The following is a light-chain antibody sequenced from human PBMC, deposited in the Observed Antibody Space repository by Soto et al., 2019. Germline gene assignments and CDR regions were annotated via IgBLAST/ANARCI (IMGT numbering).Light chain of an antibody. J-gene: IGKJ2*01. V-gene: IGKV1-39*01. CDR2: AAF. CDR1: QSITGY. CDR3: QQSQNIPYT. Sequence: DIQMTQSPSSLSASVGDRVMITCRASQSITGYLNWYQQQPGKAPKLLIYAAFNLQSGGPSRFSGSGSWTDFTLTISSLQPEDFATYFCQQSQNIPYTFGQGTKLEIK.